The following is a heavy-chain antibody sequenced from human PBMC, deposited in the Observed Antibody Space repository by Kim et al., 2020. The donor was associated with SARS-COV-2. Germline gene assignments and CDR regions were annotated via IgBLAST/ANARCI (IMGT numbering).Heavy chain of an antibody. Sequence: GGSLRLSCAASGFTFSSFAMNWVRQAPGKGLEWVATISASGSGTFYTDSVRGRFTISRDNSKNTLYLQLSSLRVDDTAIYYCAKRPSDTRENYVGDGMDVWGQGTTVTVSS. CDR2: ISASGSGT. V-gene: IGHV3-23*01. D-gene: IGHD3-16*01. CDR1: GFTFSSFA. CDR3: AKRPSDTRENYVGDGMDV. J-gene: IGHJ6*02.